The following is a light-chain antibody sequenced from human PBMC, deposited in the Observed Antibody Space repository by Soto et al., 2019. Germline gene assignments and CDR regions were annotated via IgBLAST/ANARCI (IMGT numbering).Light chain of an antibody. V-gene: IGKV1-5*03. CDR2: KAS. Sequence: DIKMTQSPSTLSASVRDRATITCRASQSISSWLAWYQQKPVKAPKLLIYKASTLKSGVPSRFSGSGSGTEFTLTISSLQSEDFAVYYCQQYNNWPPITFGQGTRLEIK. CDR3: QQYNNWPPIT. CDR1: QSISSW. J-gene: IGKJ5*01.